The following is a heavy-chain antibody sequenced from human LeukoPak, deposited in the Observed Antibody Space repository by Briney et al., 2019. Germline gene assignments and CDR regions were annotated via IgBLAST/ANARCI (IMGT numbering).Heavy chain of an antibody. Sequence: VASVKVSYKASGGTFSSYAISWVRQAPGQGLEWMGGIIPIFGTANYAQKFQGRVTITTDESMSTAYMELSSLRSEDTAVYYCARGAIPAADRNWFDPWGQGALVTVSS. CDR1: GGTFSSYA. CDR3: ARGAIPAADRNWFDP. J-gene: IGHJ5*02. V-gene: IGHV1-69*05. CDR2: IIPIFGTA. D-gene: IGHD2-2*01.